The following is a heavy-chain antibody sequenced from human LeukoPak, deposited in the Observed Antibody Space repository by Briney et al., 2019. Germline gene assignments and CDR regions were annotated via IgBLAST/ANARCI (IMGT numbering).Heavy chain of an antibody. V-gene: IGHV3-23*01. CDR1: GFTFSSYA. CDR2: ISGSGGST. Sequence: GGSLRLSCAASGFTFSSYAMSWVCQAPGKGLEWVSAISGSGGSTYYADSVKGRFTISRDNSKNTLYLQMNSLRAEDTAVYYCAKGRPFSEYYYDSSGYFANPDYWGQGTLVTASS. J-gene: IGHJ4*02. D-gene: IGHD3-22*01. CDR3: AKGRPFSEYYYDSSGYFANPDY.